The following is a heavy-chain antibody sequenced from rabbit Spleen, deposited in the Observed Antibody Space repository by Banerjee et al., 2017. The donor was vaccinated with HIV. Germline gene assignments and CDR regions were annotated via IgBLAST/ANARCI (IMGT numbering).Heavy chain of an antibody. V-gene: IGHV1S47*01. J-gene: IGHJ4*01. D-gene: IGHD1-1*01. Sequence: QEQLVESGGGLIQPGGSLKLSCKASGFDFRKYGVSWVRQAPGKGLEWIGYIDLVFGGTYYAYWLNGRFTVSSHNAQNTLYLQLNSLTAADTATYFCVRGASSSGYYSLWGPGTLVTVS. CDR3: VRGASSSGYYSL. CDR2: IDLVFGGT. CDR1: GFDFRKYG.